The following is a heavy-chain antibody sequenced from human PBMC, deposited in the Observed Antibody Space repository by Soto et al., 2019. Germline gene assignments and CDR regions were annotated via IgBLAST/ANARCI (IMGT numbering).Heavy chain of an antibody. V-gene: IGHV4-39*01. Sequence: SETLSRTCTVSDCSSSISSYYWGWIRQPPGKGLEWIGSIYYSGSTYYNPSLKSRVTISVDTSKNQFSLNLSSVTAADTAVYYCARGGRQQLIRSDWLEPWGQGTLVTVSS. CDR3: ARGGRQQLIRSDWLEP. CDR1: DCSSSISSYY. J-gene: IGHJ5*02. D-gene: IGHD4-4*01. CDR2: IYYSGST.